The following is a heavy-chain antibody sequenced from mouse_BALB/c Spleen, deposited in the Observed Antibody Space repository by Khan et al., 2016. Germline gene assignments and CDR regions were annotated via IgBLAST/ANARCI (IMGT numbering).Heavy chain of an antibody. V-gene: IGHV1-9*01. J-gene: IGHJ3*01. CDR1: GYTFSSYW. CDR2: ILPGHGST. CDR3: ARGSY. Sequence: QVRLQQSGAELMKPGASVKISCKATGYTFSSYWIEWVKQMPGHGLEWIGEILPGHGSTDYNAKFKVKATFTTDTSSNAAYRRLSSLTSEDADVYYCARGSYWGQETLVTVSA.